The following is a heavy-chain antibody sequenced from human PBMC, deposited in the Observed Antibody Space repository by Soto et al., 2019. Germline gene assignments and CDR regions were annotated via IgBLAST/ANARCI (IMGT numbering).Heavy chain of an antibody. J-gene: IGHJ4*02. Sequence: QVQLVQSGAEVKNPGASVKISCKPFGYIFTNIYMHWVRQAPGQGLEWMGQSNPTGDGTDSAQKFRGRLTVTRDTSTSTLYLELSSLRSEDTAVYYCASEYYTGASHSQAFDYWGQGTRVTVSS. V-gene: IGHV1-46*01. CDR1: GYIFTNIY. D-gene: IGHD2-8*02. CDR3: ASEYYTGASHSQAFDY. CDR2: SNPTGDGT.